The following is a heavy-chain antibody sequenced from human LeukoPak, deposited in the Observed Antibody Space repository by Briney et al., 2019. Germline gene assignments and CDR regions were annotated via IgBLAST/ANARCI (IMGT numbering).Heavy chain of an antibody. D-gene: IGHD3-3*01. Sequence: GSLRLSCAASGFTISIYWMHWVRQAPGKGLVWVSRINSDGSSTSYADSVKGRFTISRDNAKNTLYLRMNSLRAEDTAVYYCARDEDWSGYYGAFDIWGQGTMVTVSS. J-gene: IGHJ3*02. CDR1: GFTISIYW. CDR3: ARDEDWSGYYGAFDI. CDR2: INSDGSST. V-gene: IGHV3-74*01.